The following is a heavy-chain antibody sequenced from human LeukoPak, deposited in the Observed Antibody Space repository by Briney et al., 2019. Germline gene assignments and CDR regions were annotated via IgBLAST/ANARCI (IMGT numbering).Heavy chain of an antibody. V-gene: IGHV4-34*01. J-gene: IGHJ3*02. D-gene: IGHD1/OR15-1a*01. CDR1: GGSFSTYY. CDR3: ARNNNRITYTFDI. Sequence: SETLSLTCALSGGSFSTYYWTWIRQSPGKGLEWIAEIDHRGSTNYNPSLEGRVTISTDTSKNQFSLKLNSVTAADTAVYYCARNNNRITYTFDIWGQGTMVTVSS. CDR2: IDHRGST.